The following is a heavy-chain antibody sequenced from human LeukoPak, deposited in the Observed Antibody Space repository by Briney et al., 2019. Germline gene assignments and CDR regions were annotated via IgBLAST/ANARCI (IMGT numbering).Heavy chain of an antibody. CDR3: ARVSEWSGDPYYFNS. CDR1: GFTFSDYY. J-gene: IGHJ4*02. CDR2: ISRSGSAI. D-gene: IGHD7-27*01. V-gene: IGHV3-11*04. Sequence: GGSLRLSCGASGFTFSDYYMSWIRQAPGKGLEWTSYISRSGSAIYYADSVKGRFTISGDNAKNLLYLQMNSLRAEDTAVYYCARVSEWSGDPYYFNSWGRGTLVTVSS.